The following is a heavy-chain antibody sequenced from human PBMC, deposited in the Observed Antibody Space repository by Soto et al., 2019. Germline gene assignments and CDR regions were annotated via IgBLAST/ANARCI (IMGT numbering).Heavy chain of an antibody. CDR3: ARQPHDSSGYYYGA. CDR2: MYSSGNT. D-gene: IGHD3-22*01. CDR1: AGSISRSNYY. Sequence: QLQLQESGPGLVKPSETLSLTCTVSAGSISRSNYYWGWIRQPPGKGLEWIGSMYSSGNTYYNPSLKSRFTLSVDTSKNQFSLQLTSVTDADTAVYYCARQPHDSSGYYYGAWGQGTLVTVSS. J-gene: IGHJ5*02. V-gene: IGHV4-39*01.